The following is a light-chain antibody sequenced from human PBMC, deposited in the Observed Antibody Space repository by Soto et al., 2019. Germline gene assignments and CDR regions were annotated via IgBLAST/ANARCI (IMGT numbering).Light chain of an antibody. CDR1: SSDIGSYDY. Sequence: QSALTQPASVSGSPGQSITISCTGTSSDIGSYDYVSWYQQHPRKAPNLIIYEVTDRPSGVSNRFSGSKSGNTASLTISGLQAEDEADYYCSSFTSTSTRLFGSGTKVNVL. CDR2: EVT. V-gene: IGLV2-14*01. J-gene: IGLJ1*01. CDR3: SSFTSTSTRL.